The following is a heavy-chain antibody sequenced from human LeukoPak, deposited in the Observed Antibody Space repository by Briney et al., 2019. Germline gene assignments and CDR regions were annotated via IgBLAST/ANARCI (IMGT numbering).Heavy chain of an antibody. CDR2: ISSSSSYI. CDR3: ARDWFSWAGATGYYFDY. Sequence: PGGSLRLSCAASGFTFSSYSMNWVRQAPGKGLEWVSSISSSSSYIYYADSVKGRFTISRDNAKNSLYLQMNSLRAEDTAVYYCARDWFSWAGATGYYFDYWGQGTLVTVSS. CDR1: GFTFSSYS. D-gene: IGHD1-26*01. J-gene: IGHJ4*02. V-gene: IGHV3-21*01.